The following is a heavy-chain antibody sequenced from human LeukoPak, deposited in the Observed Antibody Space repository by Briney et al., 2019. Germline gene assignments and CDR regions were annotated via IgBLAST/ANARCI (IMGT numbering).Heavy chain of an antibody. J-gene: IGHJ5*02. CDR2: ISPYDGDT. CDR3: ARDYCTRGGDCYKEDLFDP. D-gene: IGHD2-21*02. CDR1: GYTFGIYG. V-gene: IGHV1-18*01. Sequence: ASVKLSCNASGYTFGIYGISWVRQAPGQGLEWMSWISPYDGDTNYAQKFEGRVTMTTETSTNTAYMELRSLRSDDTAIYYCARDYCTRGGDCYKEDLFDPWGQGTLVTVSA.